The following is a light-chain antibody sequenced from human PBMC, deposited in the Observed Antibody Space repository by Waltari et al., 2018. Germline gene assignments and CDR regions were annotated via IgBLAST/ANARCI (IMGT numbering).Light chain of an antibody. CDR2: SAA. CDR3: QQYGSSVLYT. J-gene: IGKJ2*01. Sequence: VLTQSPGTLSLSPGESATLSCRASQRLTKRSLALYQQKHAQAPRLLIYSAASRAAGIPDRFSGSGSGADVTINISRLEPEDFVVYYCQQYGSSVLYTFGQGTKLEIK. CDR1: QRLTKRS. V-gene: IGKV3-20*01.